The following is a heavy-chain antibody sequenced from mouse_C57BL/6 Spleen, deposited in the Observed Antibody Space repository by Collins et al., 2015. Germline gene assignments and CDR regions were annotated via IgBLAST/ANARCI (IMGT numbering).Heavy chain of an antibody. D-gene: IGHD3-2*02. J-gene: IGHJ2*01. CDR3: ARQLRLHYFDY. Sequence: IQLVQSGPELKKPGETVKISCKASGYTFTTYGMSWVKQAPGKGLKWMGWINTYSGVPTYADDFKGRFAFSLETSASTAYLQINNLKNEDTATYFCARQLRLHYFDYWGQGTTLTVSS. CDR2: INTYSGVP. CDR1: GYTFTTYG. V-gene: IGHV9-3*01.